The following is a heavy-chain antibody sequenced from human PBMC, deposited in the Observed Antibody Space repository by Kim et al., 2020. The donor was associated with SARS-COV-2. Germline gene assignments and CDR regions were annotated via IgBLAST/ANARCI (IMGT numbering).Heavy chain of an antibody. Sequence: SDGSSTSYGDSVKGRFTISRDNAKNTLYLQMNSLRDEDTAVYYCLSHFVYWGQGTLVTVSS. V-gene: IGHV3-74*01. J-gene: IGHJ4*02. CDR2: SDGSST. CDR3: LSHFVY.